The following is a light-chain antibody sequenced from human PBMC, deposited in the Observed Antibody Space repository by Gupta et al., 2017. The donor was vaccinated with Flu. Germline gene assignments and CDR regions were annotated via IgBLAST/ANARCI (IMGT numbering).Light chain of an antibody. V-gene: IGLV1-40*01. J-gene: IGLJ3*02. CDR1: SSNIGAGYD. Sequence: QSVLTQPPSVSGAPGQRVTISCTGSSSNIGAGYDVHWYQQLPGTDPKRLIYGNKNRPSGVPDRVSGSKYGNSASLDITGLQAEDEADEYCQYSDNNLKGGFGRGTKLTGL. CDR2: GNK. CDR3: QYSDNNLKGG.